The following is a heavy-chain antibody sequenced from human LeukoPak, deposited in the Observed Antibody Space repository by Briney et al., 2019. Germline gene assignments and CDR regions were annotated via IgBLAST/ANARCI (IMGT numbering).Heavy chain of an antibody. D-gene: IGHD2-2*01. CDR3: ARDWEDQLRWANWFNH. V-gene: IGHV1-46*01. Sequence: ASVKVSCNASGYSFTSYYMHWVRQTPGQGLEWMGIINPSCGSKVYAKKFQGRVTMTRDMSTRTVYMELSSLRSEDKAVYYCARDWEDQLRWANWFNHWGQGTLVTVSS. CDR1: GYSFTSYY. J-gene: IGHJ5*02. CDR2: INPSCGSK.